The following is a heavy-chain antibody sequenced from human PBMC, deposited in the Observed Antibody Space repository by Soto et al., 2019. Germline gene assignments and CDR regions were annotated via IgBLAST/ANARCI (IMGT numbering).Heavy chain of an antibody. Sequence: SVKVSCKASGGTFSSYAISWVRQAPGQGLEWMGGIIPIFGTANYAQKFQGRVTITADESTSTAYMELSSLRSEDTAVYYCAVVGGSCYSCYYDGMDVWGQGTTVTVS. V-gene: IGHV1-69*13. CDR1: GGTFSSYA. CDR2: IIPIFGTA. CDR3: AVVGGSCYSCYYDGMDV. J-gene: IGHJ6*02. D-gene: IGHD2-15*01.